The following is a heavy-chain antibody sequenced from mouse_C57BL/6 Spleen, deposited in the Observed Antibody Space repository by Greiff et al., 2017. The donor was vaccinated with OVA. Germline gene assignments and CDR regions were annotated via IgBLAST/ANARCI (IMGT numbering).Heavy chain of an antibody. CDR1: GYSITSGYY. V-gene: IGHV3-6*01. CDR2: ISYDGSN. CDR3: ARYSSYNWFAY. D-gene: IGHD1-1*01. Sequence: VQLKESGPGLVKPSQSLSLTCSVTGYSITSGYYWNWIRQFPGNKLEWMGYISYDGSNNYNPSLKNRISITRDTSKNQFFLKLNSVTTEDTATYYCARYSSYNWFAYWGQGTLVTVSA. J-gene: IGHJ3*01.